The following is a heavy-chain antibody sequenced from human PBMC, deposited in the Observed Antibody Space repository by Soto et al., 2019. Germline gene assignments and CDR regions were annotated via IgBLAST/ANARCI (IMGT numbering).Heavy chain of an antibody. D-gene: IGHD3-10*01. CDR3: ARGQLLQYQYGLDV. Sequence: QVQLQESGPALVRPSDSLSLMCSVSGVPITTFYWSWIRQAPGKGLEYIGYIYYGGSNHYNPTLKRRVTISVDTANNEFSLRLRSVSAADTAAYCCARGQLLQYQYGLDVWGQGTTVIV. CDR2: IYYGGSN. J-gene: IGHJ6*02. V-gene: IGHV4-59*07. CDR1: GVPITTFY.